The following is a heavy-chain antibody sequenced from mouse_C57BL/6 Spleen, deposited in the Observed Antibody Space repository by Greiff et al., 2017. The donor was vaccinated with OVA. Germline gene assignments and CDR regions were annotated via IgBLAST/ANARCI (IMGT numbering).Heavy chain of an antibody. Sequence: EVQLQQSGPELVKPGASVKISCKASGYTFTDYYMNWVKQSHGKSLEWIGDINPNNGGTSYNQKFKGKATLTVDKSSSTAYMELRSLTSEDSAVYCCARGELGPLFDYGGQGTTLTVSS. V-gene: IGHV1-26*01. CDR3: ARGELGPLFDY. CDR2: INPNNGGT. D-gene: IGHD4-1*01. J-gene: IGHJ2*01. CDR1: GYTFTDYY.